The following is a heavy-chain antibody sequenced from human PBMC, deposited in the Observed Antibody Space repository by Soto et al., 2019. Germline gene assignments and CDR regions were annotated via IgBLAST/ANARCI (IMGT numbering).Heavy chain of an antibody. J-gene: IGHJ4*02. V-gene: IGHV1-69*02. CDR1: GGTFSSYT. CDR2: IIPILGIA. Sequence: QVQLVQSGAEVKKPGSSVKVSCKASGGTFSSYTISWVRQAPGQGLEWMGRIIPILGIAHYAQKFQGRVTITADKSTSTVYMDLSSLRSDDTAVYHCATSVGYCSGGSCYHFDYWGQGTLVTVSS. D-gene: IGHD2-15*01. CDR3: ATSVGYCSGGSCYHFDY.